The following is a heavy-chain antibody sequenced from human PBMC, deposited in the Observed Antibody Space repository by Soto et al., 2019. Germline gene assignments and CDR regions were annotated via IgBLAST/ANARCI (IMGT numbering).Heavy chain of an antibody. Sequence: ASVKVSCKASGCTFTSYAMHWVRQAPGQRLEWMGWINAGNGNTKYSQKFQGRVTITRDTSASTAYMELSSLRSEDTAVYYCARVQQSYYDILTGYTDYYYYGMDVWGQGTTVTVSS. CDR2: INAGNGNT. D-gene: IGHD3-9*01. V-gene: IGHV1-3*01. CDR3: ARVQQSYYDILTGYTDYYYYGMDV. J-gene: IGHJ6*02. CDR1: GCTFTSYA.